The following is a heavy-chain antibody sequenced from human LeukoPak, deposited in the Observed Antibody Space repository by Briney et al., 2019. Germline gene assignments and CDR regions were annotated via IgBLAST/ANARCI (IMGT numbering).Heavy chain of an antibody. CDR3: ARDPVVPAAIWAGYYYYGMDV. J-gene: IGHJ6*02. D-gene: IGHD2-2*02. Sequence: SETLSLTCTVSGGSISSYYWSWIRQPAGKGLEWIGRIYTSGSTNYNPSLKSRVTMSVDTSKNQFSLKLSSVTAADTAVYYCARDPVVPAAIWAGYYYYGMDVWGQGTTVTVSS. CDR2: IYTSGST. V-gene: IGHV4-4*07. CDR1: GGSISSYY.